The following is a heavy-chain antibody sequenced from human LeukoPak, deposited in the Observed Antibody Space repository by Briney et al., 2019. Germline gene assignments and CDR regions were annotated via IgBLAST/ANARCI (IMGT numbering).Heavy chain of an antibody. Sequence: PGGSLRLFSAASGFTVSSNYMSWVRQAPGKGLEWVSVIYSGGSTYYADSVKGRFTISRDNSKNTLYLQMNSLRAEDTAVYYCARDPEVDTAMVTLGDWGQGTLVTVSS. V-gene: IGHV3-53*01. D-gene: IGHD5-18*01. CDR3: ARDPEVDTAMVTLGD. CDR2: IYSGGST. J-gene: IGHJ4*02. CDR1: GFTVSSNY.